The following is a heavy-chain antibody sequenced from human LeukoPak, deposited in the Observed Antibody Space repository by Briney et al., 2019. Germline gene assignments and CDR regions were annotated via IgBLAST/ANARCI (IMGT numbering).Heavy chain of an antibody. Sequence: GGSLRLSCAASGFTFSGYSMNWVRQAPGKGLEWVSSISSSSSYIYYADSVKGRFTISRDTDKTSLYLKMNSLRAEDTAVYYCAREAASGAFDIWGQGTMVTVSS. J-gene: IGHJ3*02. V-gene: IGHV3-21*01. CDR3: AREAASGAFDI. CDR1: GFTFSGYS. D-gene: IGHD2-15*01. CDR2: ISSSSSYI.